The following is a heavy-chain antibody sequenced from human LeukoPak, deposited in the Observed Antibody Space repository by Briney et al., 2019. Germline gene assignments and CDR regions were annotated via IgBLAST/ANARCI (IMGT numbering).Heavy chain of an antibody. Sequence: GGSLRLSCAASGFSFDDLGMTWVRQVPGKGLEWVAGINWNGASTGYADSVRGRFTTSRDNAKNSLYLQMNSLRAEDTALYYCARAVCPTIKFCDSSYFMDVWGKGTTVNVS. CDR1: GFSFDDLG. J-gene: IGHJ6*03. CDR3: ARAVCPTIKFCDSSYFMDV. D-gene: IGHD6-6*01. CDR2: INWNGAST. V-gene: IGHV3-20*04.